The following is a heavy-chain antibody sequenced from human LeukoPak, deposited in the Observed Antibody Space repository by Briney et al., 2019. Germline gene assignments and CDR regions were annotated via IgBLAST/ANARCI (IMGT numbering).Heavy chain of an antibody. CDR1: GFTFSNYG. CDR2: IRYDGSEK. V-gene: IGHV3-30*02. Sequence: GGSLRLSCTASGFTFSNYGMHWVRQAPGKGLEWVAFIRYDGSEKYYADSVKGRITISRDNSKNTLYLQMNSLRAEDTAVYYCARPPTTVTTQGYFQHWGQGTLVTVSS. CDR3: ARPPTTVTTQGYFQH. J-gene: IGHJ1*01. D-gene: IGHD4-17*01.